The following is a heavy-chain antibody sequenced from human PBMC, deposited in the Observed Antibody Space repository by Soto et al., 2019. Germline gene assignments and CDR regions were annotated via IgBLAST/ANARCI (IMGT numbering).Heavy chain of an antibody. D-gene: IGHD1-26*01. CDR1: GFTFSSYA. CDR3: GRDQYSGARYYLDL. Sequence: PGGSLRLSCAASGFTFSSYAMSWVRQAPGKGLEWVSAISGSGGSTYYADSVKGRFTISRDNSKNTLYLQMNSLRAEDTAVYYCGRDQYSGARYYLDLWGQGTQVTVSS. V-gene: IGHV3-23*01. J-gene: IGHJ4*02. CDR2: ISGSGGST.